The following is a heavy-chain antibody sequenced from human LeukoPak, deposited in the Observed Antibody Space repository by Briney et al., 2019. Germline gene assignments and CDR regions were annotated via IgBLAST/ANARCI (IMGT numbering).Heavy chain of an antibody. CDR2: INPKNGDR. D-gene: IGHD3-3*01. Sequence: ASVKVSCKASGYIFTDYYMHWVRQAPGQGLEWMGWINPKNGDRNYAQKFQDRVTLTRDTSISTAYMELRRLRLDDTAVYYCAEGIGGYYVDVWGKGTTVTVSS. V-gene: IGHV1-2*02. J-gene: IGHJ6*03. CDR3: AEGIGGYYVDV. CDR1: GYIFTDYY.